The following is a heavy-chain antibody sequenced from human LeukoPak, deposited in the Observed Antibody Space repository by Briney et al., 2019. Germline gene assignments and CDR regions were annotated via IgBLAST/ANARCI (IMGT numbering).Heavy chain of an antibody. V-gene: IGHV3-30*04. CDR1: GFTFSSYA. CDR3: ARNRAAGGGYYFDY. Sequence: GGSLRLSCAASGFTFSSYAMHWVRQAPGKGLEWVAVISYDGSNKYYADSVKGRFTISRDNSKNTLYLQMNSLRAEDTAVYYCARNRAAGGGYYFDYWGQGTLVTVSS. CDR2: ISYDGSNK. D-gene: IGHD6-13*01. J-gene: IGHJ4*02.